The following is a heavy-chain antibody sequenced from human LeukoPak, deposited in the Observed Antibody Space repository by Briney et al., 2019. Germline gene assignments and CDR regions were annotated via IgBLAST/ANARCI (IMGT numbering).Heavy chain of an antibody. J-gene: IGHJ6*02. CDR3: ARAEVAVASRLYYYGMDV. CDR2: IIPIFGTA. CDR1: GGTFSSYA. Sequence: ASVKVSCKVSGGTFSSYAISWVRQAPGQGLEWMGGIIPIFGTANYAQKFQGRVTITADESTSTAYMELSSLRSEDTAVYYCARAEVAVASRLYYYGMDVWGQGTTVTVSS. D-gene: IGHD6-19*01. V-gene: IGHV1-69*01.